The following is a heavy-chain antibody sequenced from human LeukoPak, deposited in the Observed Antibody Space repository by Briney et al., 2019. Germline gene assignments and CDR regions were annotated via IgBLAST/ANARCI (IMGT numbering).Heavy chain of an antibody. D-gene: IGHD3-22*01. J-gene: IGHJ3*02. V-gene: IGHV4-59*08. CDR1: GGAISSYY. Sequence: SQTLSLNCTVSGGAISSYYWSWIRQPPRKGQEWIGYTYYSGSTNYNPSLKSRVTISVDTSKNQFSLKLSSVTAADTAVYYCARRPTYYYDSSGYSNAFDIWGQGTMVTVSS. CDR3: ARRPTYYYDSSGYSNAFDI. CDR2: TYYSGST.